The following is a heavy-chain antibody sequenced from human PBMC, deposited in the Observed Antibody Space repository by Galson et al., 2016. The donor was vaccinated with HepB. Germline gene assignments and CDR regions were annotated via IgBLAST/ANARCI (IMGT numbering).Heavy chain of an antibody. CDR1: GFSLSTTGVG. V-gene: IGHV2-5*02. CDR3: VHIVHSGSYYYFAY. J-gene: IGHJ4*02. CDR2: IYWDGDE. Sequence: PALVKPTQTLTLTCISSGFSLSTTGVGVGWVRQPPGKTLEWLAHIYWDGDERYSPSLKSRLTITKDTSKNRVVLTMTNMDPVDTATYYCVHIVHSGSYYYFAYWGQGTLATVSS. D-gene: IGHD1-26*01.